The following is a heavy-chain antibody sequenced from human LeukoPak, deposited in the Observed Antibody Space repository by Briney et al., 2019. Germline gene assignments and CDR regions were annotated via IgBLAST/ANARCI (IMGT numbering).Heavy chain of an antibody. J-gene: IGHJ5*02. Sequence: PGGSLRTSCAASGFTFSSYGMSWVRQAPGKGLEWVSCISGSGGSTYYADSVKGRFTISRDNSKNTLYLQMNSLRAEDTAVYYCAKGRYSDIAMINDWFDPWGQGTLVTVSS. CDR2: ISGSGGST. CDR3: AKGRYSDIAMINDWFDP. D-gene: IGHD5-18*01. V-gene: IGHV3-23*01. CDR1: GFTFSSYG.